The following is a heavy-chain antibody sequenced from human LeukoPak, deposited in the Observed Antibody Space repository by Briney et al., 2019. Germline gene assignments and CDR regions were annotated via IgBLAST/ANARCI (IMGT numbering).Heavy chain of an antibody. V-gene: IGHV3-30-3*01. CDR1: GFTFSTYA. D-gene: IGHD2-15*01. J-gene: IGHJ4*02. CDR3: ARDLAGYCSGGRCYGPDY. Sequence: PGGSLRLSCAASGFTFSTYAMHWVRQAPGKGLEWVALISYDGSNEYYADSVKGRFIISRDNSKNTLYLQMNSLRAEDTAVYYCARDLAGYCSGGRCYGPDYWGQGTLVTVSS. CDR2: ISYDGSNE.